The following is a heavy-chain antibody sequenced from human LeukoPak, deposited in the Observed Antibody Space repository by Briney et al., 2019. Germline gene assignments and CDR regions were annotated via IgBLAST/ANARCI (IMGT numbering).Heavy chain of an antibody. D-gene: IGHD6-19*01. J-gene: IGHJ4*02. CDR3: ARAPTGWNYFDF. CDR1: GYTFSVYY. CDR2: INPNNGGT. Sequence: ASVKVSCKASGYTFSVYYMHWVRQAPGQGLEWMGWINPNNGGTNYAQRFQGRVTMTSDTSISTAYMDLSRLRSDDTAVYYCARAPTGWNYFDFWGQGTLVTVSS. V-gene: IGHV1-2*02.